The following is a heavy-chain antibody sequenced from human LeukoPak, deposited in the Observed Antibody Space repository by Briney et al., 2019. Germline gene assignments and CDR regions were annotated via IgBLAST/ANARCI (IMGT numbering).Heavy chain of an antibody. V-gene: IGHV1-69*05. D-gene: IGHD6-13*01. CDR1: GGTFSSYA. CDR2: IIPIFGTA. Sequence: RWASVKVSCKASGGTFSSYAISWVRQAPGQGLEWMGGIIPIFGTANYAQEFQGRVTITTDESTSTAYMELSSLRSEDTAVYYCAGGVSAAGTRNYYYYMDVWGKGTTVTVSS. J-gene: IGHJ6*03. CDR3: AGGVSAAGTRNYYYYMDV.